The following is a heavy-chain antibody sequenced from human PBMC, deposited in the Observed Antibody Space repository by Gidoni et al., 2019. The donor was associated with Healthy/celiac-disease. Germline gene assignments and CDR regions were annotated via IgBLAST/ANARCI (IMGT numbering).Heavy chain of an antibody. V-gene: IGHV3-21*01. D-gene: IGHD6-19*01. CDR2: ISSSSSYI. Sequence: EVQLVESGGGLVKPGGSLRLSCAASGFTFSSYSMNWVRQDPGKGLEWVSSISSSSSYIYYADPVKGRFTISRDNAKNSLYLQMNSLRAEDTAVYYCARDKEWGIAVAGTVGAFDIWGQGTMVTVSS. CDR3: ARDKEWGIAVAGTVGAFDI. J-gene: IGHJ3*02. CDR1: GFTFSSYS.